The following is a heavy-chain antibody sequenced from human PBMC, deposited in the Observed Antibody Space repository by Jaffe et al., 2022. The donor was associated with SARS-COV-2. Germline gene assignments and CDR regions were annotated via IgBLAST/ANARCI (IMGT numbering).Heavy chain of an antibody. CDR1: GYTFTGYY. V-gene: IGHV1-2*06. D-gene: IGHD3-3*01. J-gene: IGHJ3*02. CDR2: INPNSGGT. Sequence: QVQLVQSGAEVKKPGASVKVSCKASGYTFTGYYMHWVRQAPGQGLEWMGRINPNSGGTNYAQKFQGRVTMTRDTSISTAYMELSRLRSDDTAVYYCAREGLKVLRFLEPDAFDIWGQGTMVTVSS. CDR3: AREGLKVLRFLEPDAFDI.